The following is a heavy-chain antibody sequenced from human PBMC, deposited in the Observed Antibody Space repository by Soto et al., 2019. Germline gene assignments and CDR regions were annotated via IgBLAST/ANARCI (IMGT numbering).Heavy chain of an antibody. CDR1: GYTFTSYD. V-gene: IGHV1-8*01. CDR3: AREKTSYGMDV. CDR2: MNPNSGNT. J-gene: IGHJ6*02. Sequence: QVQLVQSGAEVKKPGASVKVSCKASGYTFTSYDINWGRQATGQGLEGMGWMNPNSGNTGDAQKFQGRVTMTRNTAISTAYMELSSLRSEDTAVYYGAREKTSYGMDVWGRGTTVTVSS.